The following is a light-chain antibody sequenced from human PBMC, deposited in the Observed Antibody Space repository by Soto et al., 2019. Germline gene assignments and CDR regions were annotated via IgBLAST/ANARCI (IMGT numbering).Light chain of an antibody. V-gene: IGLV2-14*01. CDR1: SSDVGAYNY. Sequence: ALAQPASVSGSPGQSITISCTGTSSDVGAYNYVSWFQQHPGKAPKVMIYEVSNRPSGVSNRFSGSKSGNTASLTISGLQAEDEADYYCTSYRSNSYVFGTGTKVTVL. CDR3: TSYRSNSYV. J-gene: IGLJ1*01. CDR2: EVS.